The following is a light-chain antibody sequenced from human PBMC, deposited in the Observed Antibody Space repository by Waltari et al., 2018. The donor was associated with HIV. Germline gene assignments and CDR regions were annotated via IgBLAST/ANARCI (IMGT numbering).Light chain of an antibody. CDR2: YKN. V-gene: IGLV1-51*01. Sequence: QSVLTQPPSVSAAPRQKVTISCSGSTSTIGYNSVSSYQQFPGTAPNLLTYYKNNRPSGIPDRFSGSKSGTAATLVITGLQSGDEADYYCASWDISLSAWVFGGGTKLTV. J-gene: IGLJ3*02. CDR1: TSTIGYNS. CDR3: ASWDISLSAWV.